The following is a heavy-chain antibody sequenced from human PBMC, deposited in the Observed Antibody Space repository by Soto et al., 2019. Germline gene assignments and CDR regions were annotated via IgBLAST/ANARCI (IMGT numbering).Heavy chain of an antibody. CDR3: ARNGIIAAPRFDY. Sequence: SETLSLTCAVYGGSFSGYYWSWIRQPPGKGLEWIGEINHSGSTNYNPSLKSRVTISVDTSKNQFSLKLSSVTAADTAVYYCARNGIIAAPRFDYWGQGTLVTVSS. CDR2: INHSGST. D-gene: IGHD6-6*01. CDR1: GGSFSGYY. J-gene: IGHJ4*02. V-gene: IGHV4-34*01.